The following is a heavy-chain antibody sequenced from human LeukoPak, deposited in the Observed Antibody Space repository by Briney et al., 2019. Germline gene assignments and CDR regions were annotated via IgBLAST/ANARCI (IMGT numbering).Heavy chain of an antibody. D-gene: IGHD4-23*01. Sequence: PSETLSLTCTVSGGSISSYYWSWIRQPPGKGLEWIGEINHSGSTNYNPSLKSRVTISVDTSKNQFSLKLSSVTAADTAVYYCARGRWANFDYWGQGTLVTASS. V-gene: IGHV4-34*01. J-gene: IGHJ4*02. CDR3: ARGRWANFDY. CDR2: INHSGST. CDR1: GGSISSYY.